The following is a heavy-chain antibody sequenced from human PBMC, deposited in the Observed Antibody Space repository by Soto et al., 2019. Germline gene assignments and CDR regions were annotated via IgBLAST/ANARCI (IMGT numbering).Heavy chain of an antibody. V-gene: IGHV1-18*01. Sequence: ASVKVSCKASGYTFTSYGISWVRQAPGQGLEWMGWISAYNGNTNYAQKLQGRVTMTTDTSTSTAYMELRSLRSDDTAVYYCARLAYSSGRYTALDRYYYGMDVWGQGTTVTVSS. CDR2: ISAYNGNT. CDR1: GYTFTSYG. J-gene: IGHJ6*02. CDR3: ARLAYSSGRYTALDRYYYGMDV. D-gene: IGHD6-19*01.